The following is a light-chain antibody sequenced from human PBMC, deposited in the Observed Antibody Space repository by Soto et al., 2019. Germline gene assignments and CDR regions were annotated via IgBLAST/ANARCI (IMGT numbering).Light chain of an antibody. J-gene: IGKJ1*01. CDR1: QSVSSN. CDR3: QKYNNWPRT. Sequence: EIVITHSPSTLSASPVERATLSSMASQSVSSNLAWYQQKPGQAPRLLIYGASTRATGIPARFSGSGSGTEFTLTISSLQSEDFAVYYCQKYNNWPRTFGQGAKVDIK. CDR2: GAS. V-gene: IGKV3-15*01.